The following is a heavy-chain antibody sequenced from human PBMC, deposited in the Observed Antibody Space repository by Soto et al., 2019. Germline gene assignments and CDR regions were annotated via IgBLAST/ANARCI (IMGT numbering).Heavy chain of an antibody. CDR1: CGSISSSSYY. J-gene: IGHJ4*02. D-gene: IGHD4-17*01. Sequence: SETLSLTCTVSCGSISSSSYYCGLIRQPPGKGLEWIGSIYYSGSTYYNPSLKSRVTISVDTSKNQFSLKLSSVTAADTAVYYCAAHYGDYIYFDYWGQGTLVTVSS. CDR2: IYYSGST. V-gene: IGHV4-39*07. CDR3: AAHYGDYIYFDY.